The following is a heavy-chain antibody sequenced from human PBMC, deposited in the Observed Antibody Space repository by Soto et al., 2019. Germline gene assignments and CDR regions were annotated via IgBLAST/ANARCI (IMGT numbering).Heavy chain of an antibody. V-gene: IGHV4-31*03. CDR2: IYYSGST. D-gene: IGHD3-10*01. Sequence: SETLSLTCTVSGGSISSGGYYWSWIRQHPGKGLEWIGYIYYSGSTYYNPSLKSRVTISVDTSKNQFSLKLSSVTAADTAVYYCARDGPYYYGSGSYRWFDPWGQGTLVTVSS. CDR1: GGSISSGGYY. CDR3: ARDGPYYYGSGSYRWFDP. J-gene: IGHJ5*02.